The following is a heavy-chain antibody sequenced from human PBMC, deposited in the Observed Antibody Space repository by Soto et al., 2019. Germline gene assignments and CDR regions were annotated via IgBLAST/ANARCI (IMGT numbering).Heavy chain of an antibody. CDR3: AREQWLRFSYYYYGMDV. CDR2: IWYDGSNK. V-gene: IGHV3-33*01. J-gene: IGHJ6*01. Sequence: PWGSLVLSCATSGFTFSSYGMRWVRQAPGKGLDWVAVIWYDGSNKYYADSVKGRFTISRDNSKNTLYLQMKSLRAEDTAVYYCAREQWLRFSYYYYGMDVWGQGTTVTVSS. D-gene: IGHD5-12*01. CDR1: GFTFSSYG.